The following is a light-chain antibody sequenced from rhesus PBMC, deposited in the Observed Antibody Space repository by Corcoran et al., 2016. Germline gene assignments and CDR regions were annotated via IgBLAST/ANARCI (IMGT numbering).Light chain of an antibody. Sequence: DIQMTQSPSSLSASVGDRVTITCRASQGISNWLAWYQQNPGKVPKLLIYRASNLETGVPSRFSGSGSGTDFTLNISSLQPEDIATYYCQQHDNSPPTFGGGTKVELK. V-gene: IGKV1-69*01. CDR2: RAS. CDR3: QQHDNSPPT. J-gene: IGKJ4*01. CDR1: QGISNW.